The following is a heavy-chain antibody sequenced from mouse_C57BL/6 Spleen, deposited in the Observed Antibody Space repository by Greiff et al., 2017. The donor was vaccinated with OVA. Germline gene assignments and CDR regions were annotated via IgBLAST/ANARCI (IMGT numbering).Heavy chain of an antibody. J-gene: IGHJ1*03. CDR1: GFTFSDYG. CDR2: ISSGSSTI. V-gene: IGHV5-17*01. CDR3: ARTANWDGYFDV. D-gene: IGHD4-1*02. Sequence: EVQRVESGGGLVKPGGSLKLSCAASGFTFSDYGMHWVRQAPEKGLEWVAYISSGSSTIYYADTVQGRFTISRDNAKNTLFLQMTSQRSEDTAMDYGARTANWDGYFDVWGTGTTVTVSS.